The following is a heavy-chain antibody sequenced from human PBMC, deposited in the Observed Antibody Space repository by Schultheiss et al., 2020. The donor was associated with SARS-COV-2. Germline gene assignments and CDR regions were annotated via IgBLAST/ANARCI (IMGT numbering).Heavy chain of an antibody. V-gene: IGHV4-39*01. Sequence: SETLSLTCTVSGGSISRTSYYWDWIRQPPGKGLEWIGTIYYSGITNYSPSLKSRVTISVDTSKNQFSLKLSSVTAADTAVYYCARRDYSGSGRYYPWGQGTLVTVSS. CDR2: IYYSGIT. CDR3: ARRDYSGSGRYYP. CDR1: GGSISRTSYY. D-gene: IGHD3-10*01. J-gene: IGHJ5*02.